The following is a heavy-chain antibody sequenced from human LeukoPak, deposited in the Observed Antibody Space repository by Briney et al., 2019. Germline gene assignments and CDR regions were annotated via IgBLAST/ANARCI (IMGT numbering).Heavy chain of an antibody. V-gene: IGHV1-46*01. J-gene: IGHJ4*01. CDR3: ARDQYAYGYYY. CDR1: GYTFTSYF. CDR2: INPSGGST. Sequence: ASVKVSCKASGYTFTSYFIHWVRQAPGQGLEWMGIINPSGGSTSYAQKFQGRVTMTRDTSTSTVYMELSSLRSEDTAVYYCARDQYAYGYYYWGXGTXVTVSS. D-gene: IGHD5-18*01.